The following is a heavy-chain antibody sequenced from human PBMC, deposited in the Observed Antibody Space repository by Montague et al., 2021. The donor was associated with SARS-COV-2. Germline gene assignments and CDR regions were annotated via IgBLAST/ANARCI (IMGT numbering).Heavy chain of an antibody. CDR3: STVQKVSLIIMFSSGWFDP. CDR2: INHSGST. J-gene: IGHJ5*02. V-gene: IGHV4-34*01. Sequence: SETLSLTCAVYGGSFSGYSWCWIRQPPAKGLEWIGEINHSGSTNYNPSLTSRVTISVDTSKKQFSPRLNSVTAADTAVYYCSTVQKVSLIIMFSSGWFDPWGQGTLVTVSS. D-gene: IGHD3-22*01. CDR1: GGSFSGYS.